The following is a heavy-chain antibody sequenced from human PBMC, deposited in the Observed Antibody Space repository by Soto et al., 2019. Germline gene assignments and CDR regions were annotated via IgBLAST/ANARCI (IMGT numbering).Heavy chain of an antibody. J-gene: IGHJ4*02. Sequence: SLRLSCAASGFTFSNAWMNWVRQAPGKGLEWVGRIKSKTDGGTTDYAAPVKGRFTISRDDSKNTLYLQMNSLKTEDTAVYYCTTDVAIFGVVPGLDYWGQGTLATVSS. D-gene: IGHD3-3*01. CDR2: IKSKTDGGTT. CDR1: GFTFSNAW. V-gene: IGHV3-15*07. CDR3: TTDVAIFGVVPGLDY.